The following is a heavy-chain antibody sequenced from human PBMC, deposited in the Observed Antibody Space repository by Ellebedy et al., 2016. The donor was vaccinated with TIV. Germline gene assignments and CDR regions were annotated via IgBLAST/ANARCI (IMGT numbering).Heavy chain of an antibody. Sequence: SETLSLXXTVSGGSISSYYWSWIRQPAGKGLEWIGRIYTSGSTNYNPSLKSRVTISVDTSKNQFSLKLSSVTAADTAVYYCARELGINAFDIWGQGTMVTVSS. CDR3: ARELGINAFDI. V-gene: IGHV4-4*07. D-gene: IGHD7-27*01. J-gene: IGHJ3*02. CDR1: GGSISSYY. CDR2: IYTSGST.